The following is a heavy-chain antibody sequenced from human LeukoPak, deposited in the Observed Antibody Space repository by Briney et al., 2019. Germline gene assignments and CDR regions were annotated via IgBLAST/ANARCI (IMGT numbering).Heavy chain of an antibody. CDR3: ARDRWEWFDP. V-gene: IGHV3-30*03. D-gene: IGHD1-26*01. Sequence: GGSLRLSCAASGFTFSSYGMHWVRQAPGKGLEWVAVISYDGSNKYYADSVKGRFTISRDNSKNTLYLQMNSLRAEDTAVYYCARDRWEWFDPWGQGTLVTVSS. CDR1: GFTFSSYG. J-gene: IGHJ5*02. CDR2: ISYDGSNK.